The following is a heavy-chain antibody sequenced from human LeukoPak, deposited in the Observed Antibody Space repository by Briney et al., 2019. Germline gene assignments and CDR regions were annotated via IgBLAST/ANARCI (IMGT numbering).Heavy chain of an antibody. CDR1: GDSVSINSAA. J-gene: IGHJ4*02. Sequence: SQTLSLTCAISGDSVSINSAACNWMRQSPSRGHEWLVGTYYRSKWYNDYAVSVKSRITINPDTSQNQFSLQLNSVTPEDTAVYYCARDPVYSGSYYRQFDYWGQGTLVTVSS. D-gene: IGHD1-26*01. CDR3: ARDPVYSGSYYRQFDY. CDR2: TYYRSKWYN. V-gene: IGHV6-1*01.